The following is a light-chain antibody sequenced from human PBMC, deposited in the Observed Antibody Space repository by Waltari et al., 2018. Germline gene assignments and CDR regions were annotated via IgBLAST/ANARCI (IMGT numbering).Light chain of an antibody. CDR1: QSLLHGSGNTF. V-gene: IGKV2-28*01. J-gene: IGKJ1*01. CDR2: LVS. Sequence: DIVMTQSPLSLSVTPGEPASISCRSSQSLLHGSGNTFLDWYLQKPGQSQQLLIYLVSNRASGVPDRCSGSGSGTDFTLKISRVEAEDVGVYFCMQARQTPWTFGQGTKVEIK. CDR3: MQARQTPWT.